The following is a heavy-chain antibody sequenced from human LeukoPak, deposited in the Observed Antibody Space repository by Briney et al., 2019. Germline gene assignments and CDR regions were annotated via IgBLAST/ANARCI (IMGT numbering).Heavy chain of an antibody. J-gene: IGHJ5*02. CDR2: IIPIFGTA. CDR1: GGTFISYA. V-gene: IGHV1-69*06. D-gene: IGHD6-19*01. Sequence: ASVKVSCKASGGTFISYAISWVRQAPGQGLEWMGGIIPIFGTANYAQKFQGRLTITADKSTGTAYMELSSLRSEDTAVYYCASLGSSGWNWFDPWGQGTLVTVSS. CDR3: ASLGSSGWNWFDP.